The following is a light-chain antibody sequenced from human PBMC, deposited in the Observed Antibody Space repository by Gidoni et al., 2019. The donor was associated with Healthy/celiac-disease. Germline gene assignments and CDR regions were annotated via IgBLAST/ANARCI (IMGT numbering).Light chain of an antibody. J-gene: IGLJ3*02. V-gene: IGLV1-44*01. Sequence: QSVLTQPPSASGNPGQRVTISCSGSSSNIGSNTVNWYQQLPGTAPTLLIYSNNQRPSGVPDRFSGSKSVTSASLAISGLQADDAADYYCAAWDDSLNAWVFGGGTKLTVL. CDR2: SNN. CDR3: AAWDDSLNAWV. CDR1: SSNIGSNT.